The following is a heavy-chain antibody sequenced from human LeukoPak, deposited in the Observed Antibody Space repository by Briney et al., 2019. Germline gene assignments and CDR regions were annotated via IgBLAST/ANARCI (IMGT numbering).Heavy chain of an antibody. D-gene: IGHD1-26*01. CDR2: ISGSGGST. CDR1: GFTFSTYA. CDR3: AKEGSTQPLLRCIDY. Sequence: PGGSLRLSCAASGFTFSTYAMSWVRQAPGKGLEWVSVISGSGGSTYYADSVKGRFTISRDNSKNTLYLQMNSLRAEDTAVYYCAKEGSTQPLLRCIDYWGQGTLVTVSS. V-gene: IGHV3-23*01. J-gene: IGHJ4*02.